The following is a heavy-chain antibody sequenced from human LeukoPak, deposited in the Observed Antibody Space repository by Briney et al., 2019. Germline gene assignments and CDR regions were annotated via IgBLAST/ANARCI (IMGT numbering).Heavy chain of an antibody. Sequence: ASVKVSCEASGYTFTSYDINWVRQATGQGLEWMGWMNPNSGNTGYAQKFQGRVTMTRNTSISTAYMELSSLRSEDTAVYYCARGPAGPRRLRIRTYDYWGQGTLVTVSS. V-gene: IGHV1-8*01. D-gene: IGHD5-12*01. CDR3: ARGPAGPRRLRIRTYDY. J-gene: IGHJ4*02. CDR1: GYTFTSYD. CDR2: MNPNSGNT.